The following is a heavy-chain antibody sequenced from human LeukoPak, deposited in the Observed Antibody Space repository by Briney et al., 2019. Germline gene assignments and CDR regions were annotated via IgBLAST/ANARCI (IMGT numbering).Heavy chain of an antibody. J-gene: IGHJ4*02. V-gene: IGHV3-43*01. CDR2: ISWDGRNI. CDR3: AKDDDYGGNAAFDY. Sequence: GGSLRLSCAASGFTFDDYTMHWVRQVPGKGLEWISLISWDGRNIYYADSVNGRFTISRDNSKNSLYLQMNSLIAEDTAFYYCAKDDDYGGNAAFDYWGQGTLVTVSS. D-gene: IGHD4-23*01. CDR1: GFTFDDYT.